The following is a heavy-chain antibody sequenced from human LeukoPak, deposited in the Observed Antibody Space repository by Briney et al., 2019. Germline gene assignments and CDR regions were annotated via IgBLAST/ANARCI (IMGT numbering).Heavy chain of an antibody. Sequence: GGSLRLSCEVSGFTFSSFEMNWVRQAPGKGLEWVSYISSSGSDIYYTDSVNGRFTISRDNAKNSLFLQMNSLRAEDTAVYYCARDHASGSFYPDYWGQGTLVTVSS. CDR2: ISSSGSDI. CDR1: GFTFSSFE. CDR3: ARDHASGSFYPDY. V-gene: IGHV3-48*03. J-gene: IGHJ4*02. D-gene: IGHD3-10*01.